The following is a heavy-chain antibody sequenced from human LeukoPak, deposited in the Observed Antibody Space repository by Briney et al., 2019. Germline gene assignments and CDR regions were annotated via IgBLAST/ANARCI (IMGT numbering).Heavy chain of an antibody. CDR3: ASIHQVRGSHTFDI. V-gene: IGHV4-34*01. CDR2: INQRGSS. CDR1: GGSFSDCF. J-gene: IGHJ3*02. D-gene: IGHD3-10*01. Sequence: PSDTLSLTCAVYGGSFSDCFWSCVRQPPGRGLEWIGEINQRGSSTYNPSLKSRVTMSVDTSKNQLSLKMTSVTAADTAVYYCASIHQVRGSHTFDIWGQGTMVTVSS.